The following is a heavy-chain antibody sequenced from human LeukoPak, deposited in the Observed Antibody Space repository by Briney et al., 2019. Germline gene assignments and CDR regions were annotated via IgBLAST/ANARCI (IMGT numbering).Heavy chain of an antibody. V-gene: IGHV1-46*01. J-gene: IGHJ5*02. CDR3: AREGSGRFDP. D-gene: IGHD2-15*01. CDR2: ISPSGGST. CDR1: GYTFASYY. Sequence: ASVKVSCKASGYTFASYYMHWVRQAPGQGLEWMGIISPSGGSTSYAQKFQGRVTMTRDTSTSTVYMELSSLRSEDTAVYYCAREGSGRFDPWGQGTLVTVSS.